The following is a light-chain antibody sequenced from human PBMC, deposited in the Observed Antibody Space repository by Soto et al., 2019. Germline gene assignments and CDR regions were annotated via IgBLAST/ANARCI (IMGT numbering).Light chain of an antibody. V-gene: IGKV3-20*01. CDR1: QSVRNTY. J-gene: IGKJ4*01. CDR2: GVS. Sequence: ENVLAQSPGTLCLSPGERATLSCRASQSVRNTYLAWYQQKPGQAPRLLIYGVSSRATGIPDRFSGSGSGTDFTLTISRLEPEDFAVYYCQQYSSSPVTFGGGTKVDIK. CDR3: QQYSSSPVT.